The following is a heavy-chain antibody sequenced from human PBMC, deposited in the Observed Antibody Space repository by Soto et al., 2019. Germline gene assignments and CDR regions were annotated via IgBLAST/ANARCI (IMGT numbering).Heavy chain of an antibody. D-gene: IGHD3-9*01. Sequence: LGESLKISFKGSGYTFTNYWIGWVRQMPGKGLEWMGIIYPGDSDTKYNPSFQGQVTISADKSITTTYLQWSSLKASDTAIYYCAASIFYYGMDVRGRGTTVTVSS. J-gene: IGHJ6*02. CDR3: AASIFYYGMDV. V-gene: IGHV5-51*01. CDR1: GYTFTNYW. CDR2: IYPGDSDT.